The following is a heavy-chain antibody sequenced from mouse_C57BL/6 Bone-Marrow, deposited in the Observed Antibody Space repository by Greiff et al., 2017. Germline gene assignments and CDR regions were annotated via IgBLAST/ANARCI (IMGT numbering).Heavy chain of an antibody. Sequence: VQLQQPGAELVKPGASVKMSCKASGYTFTSYWITWVKQRPGQGLEWIGDIYPGSGSTNYNEKFKSKATLTVDTSSSTAYMQLSSLTSEDSAVYYCARGWLPDYYAMDYWGQGTSVTVSS. V-gene: IGHV1-55*01. CDR3: ARGWLPDYYAMDY. D-gene: IGHD2-2*01. CDR1: GYTFTSYW. J-gene: IGHJ4*01. CDR2: IYPGSGST.